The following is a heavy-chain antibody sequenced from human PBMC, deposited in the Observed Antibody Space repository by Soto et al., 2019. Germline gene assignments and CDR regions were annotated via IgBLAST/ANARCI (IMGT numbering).Heavy chain of an antibody. J-gene: IGHJ4*02. CDR1: GFTVSSNS. V-gene: IGHV3-66*04. CDR2: VYSGGST. Sequence: EVQLVESGGGLVQPGGSLRLSCAASGFTVSSNSVSWVRQAPGKGLEWVSVVYSGGSTYYADSVKGRFTSSRDNSKNTLYLQMNSLRAEDTAVYYCAGHSHKDYWGQGTLVTVSS. CDR3: AGHSHKDY.